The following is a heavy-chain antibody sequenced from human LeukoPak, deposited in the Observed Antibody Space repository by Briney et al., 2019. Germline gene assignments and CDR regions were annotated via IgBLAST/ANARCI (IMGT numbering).Heavy chain of an antibody. CDR3: ARGLRRQQLDHRTTYYFDY. CDR1: GYTFTSYD. Sequence: ASVKVSFKASGYTFTSYDINWVRQATGQGLEWMGWMNPNSGNTGYAQKFPGRVTMTRNTSISTAYMELSSLRSEDTAVYYCARGLRRQQLDHRTTYYFDYWGQGTLVTVSS. J-gene: IGHJ4*02. D-gene: IGHD6-13*01. V-gene: IGHV1-8*01. CDR2: MNPNSGNT.